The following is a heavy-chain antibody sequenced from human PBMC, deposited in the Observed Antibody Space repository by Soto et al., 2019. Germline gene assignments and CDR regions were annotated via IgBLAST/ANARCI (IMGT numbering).Heavy chain of an antibody. Sequence: RGSLRLSCAASGFTFSNYAMTWARQAPGKGLEWVSSLLRSGSTTYYADSVKGRFTISSDKSANSLYLQMDSLRAEDTAVYYCAKDAVSGDGVWLLDSWGQGTVVTVSS. CDR2: LLRSGSTT. V-gene: IGHV3-23*01. CDR1: GFTFSNYA. D-gene: IGHD4-17*01. J-gene: IGHJ5*02. CDR3: AKDAVSGDGVWLLDS.